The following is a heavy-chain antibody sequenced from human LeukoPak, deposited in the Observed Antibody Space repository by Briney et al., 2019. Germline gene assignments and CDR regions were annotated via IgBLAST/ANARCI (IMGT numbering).Heavy chain of an antibody. J-gene: IGHJ4*02. CDR2: IYYSGST. V-gene: IGHV4-39*07. CDR3: ARGSSATNPKFDY. CDR1: GDSISSSSYY. D-gene: IGHD2-15*01. Sequence: PSETLSLTCTVSGDSISSSSYYWGWIRQPPGKGLEWIGSIYYSGSTYYNPSLKSRVTISVDTSKNQFSLKLSSVTAADTAVYYCARGSSATNPKFDYWGQGTLVTVSS.